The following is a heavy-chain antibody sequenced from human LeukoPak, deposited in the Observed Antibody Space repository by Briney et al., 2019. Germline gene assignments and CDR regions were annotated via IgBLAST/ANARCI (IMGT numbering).Heavy chain of an antibody. J-gene: IGHJ4*02. CDR3: AKDGSYYYDSSAYAGY. Sequence: PGGSLRLSCAASGFTFSSYAMSWVRQAPGKGLEWVSGISGSGGSTHYADSVKGRFTISRDNSKNTLYLQMNSLRAEDTAVYYCAKDGSYYYDSSAYAGYWGQGTLVTVSS. CDR1: GFTFSSYA. V-gene: IGHV3-23*01. CDR2: ISGSGGST. D-gene: IGHD3-22*01.